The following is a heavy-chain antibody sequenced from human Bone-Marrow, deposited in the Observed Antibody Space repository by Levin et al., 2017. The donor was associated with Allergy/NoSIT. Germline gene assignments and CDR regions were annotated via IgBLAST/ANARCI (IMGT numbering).Heavy chain of an antibody. CDR2: ISSGGTTM. D-gene: IGHD6-19*01. V-gene: IGHV3-11*01. CDR3: VRDRGAVAPGYFDY. Sequence: GGSLRLSCAASGYSLSDYYMSWTRQAPGKGLEWVSYISSGGTTMYYADSVKGRFTISRDNAKNSLYLQMNSLRAEDTAVYYCVRDRGAVAPGYFDYWGQGALVTVSS. J-gene: IGHJ4*02. CDR1: GYSLSDYY.